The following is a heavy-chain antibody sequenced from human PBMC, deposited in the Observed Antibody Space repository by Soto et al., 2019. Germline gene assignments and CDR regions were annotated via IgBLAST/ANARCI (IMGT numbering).Heavy chain of an antibody. CDR3: ARHREYDFWSGYYSNYYYGMDV. J-gene: IGHJ6*02. Sequence: EYSIAGYWVRWVRQITGKGLEWMGIIYPGDSDTRYSPSFQGQVTISADKSISTAYLQWSSLKASDTAMYYCARHREYDFWSGYYSNYYYGMDVWGQGTTVTVSS. CDR2: IYPGDSDT. V-gene: IGHV5-51*01. CDR1: EYSIAGYW. D-gene: IGHD3-3*01.